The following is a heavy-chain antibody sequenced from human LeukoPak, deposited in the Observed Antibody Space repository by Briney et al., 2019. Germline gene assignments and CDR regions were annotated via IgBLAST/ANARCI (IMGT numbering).Heavy chain of an antibody. D-gene: IGHD3-3*01. Sequence: SETLSLTCTVSGGSISSGSYYWSWIRQPAGKGLEWIGRIYTSGSTNYNPSLKSRVTISVDTSKNQFSLKLSSVTAADTAVYYCARAPEYYDFWSGYHHYYYYMDVWGKGTTVTVSS. CDR2: IYTSGST. V-gene: IGHV4-61*02. J-gene: IGHJ6*03. CDR3: ARAPEYYDFWSGYHHYYYYMDV. CDR1: GGSISSGSYY.